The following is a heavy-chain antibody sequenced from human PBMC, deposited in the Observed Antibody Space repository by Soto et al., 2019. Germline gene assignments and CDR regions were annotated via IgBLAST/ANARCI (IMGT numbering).Heavy chain of an antibody. CDR3: ARGYLPYDSSGPYEYFDY. D-gene: IGHD3-22*01. J-gene: IGHJ4*02. CDR1: GLTFRGCG. Sequence: QVQLVESGGGVFHPGRSLRLSRAPSGLTFRGCGMQWFGKVPGKGLEWVAVISYDGSNKYYADSVKGRFTITRDNSKNTLYLQMNRLRAEDTAVYYCARGYLPYDSSGPYEYFDYWGQGTLVTVSS. V-gene: IGHV3-30-3*01. CDR2: ISYDGSNK.